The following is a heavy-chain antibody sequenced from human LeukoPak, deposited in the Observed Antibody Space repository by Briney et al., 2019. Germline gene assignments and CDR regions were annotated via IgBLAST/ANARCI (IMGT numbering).Heavy chain of an antibody. CDR2: FDPEDGET. D-gene: IGHD3-16*01. V-gene: IGHV1-24*01. CDR3: ATLYDYVWGSYV. Sequence: ASVKVSCKVSGYTLTELSMHWERQAPGKGLEWMGGFDPEDGETIYAQKFQGRVTMTEDTSTDTAYMELSSLRSEDTAVYYCATLYDYVWGSYVWGQGTLVTVSS. J-gene: IGHJ4*02. CDR1: GYTLTELS.